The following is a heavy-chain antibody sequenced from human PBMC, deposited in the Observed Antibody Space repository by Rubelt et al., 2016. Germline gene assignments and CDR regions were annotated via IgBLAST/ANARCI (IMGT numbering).Heavy chain of an antibody. D-gene: IGHD5-18*01. V-gene: IGHV3-74*03. CDR3: ATGHTAFDY. CDR2: KSDGSVT. Sequence: KSDGSVTTYADSVKGRFTISRDNAKNTLYLHLDSLRVEDTAVYYCATGHTAFDYWGQGTLVTVSS. J-gene: IGHJ4*02.